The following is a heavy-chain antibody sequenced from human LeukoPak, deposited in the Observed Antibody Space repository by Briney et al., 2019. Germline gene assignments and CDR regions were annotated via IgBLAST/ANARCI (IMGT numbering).Heavy chain of an antibody. CDR1: GFTFSSYE. Sequence: GGSLRLSCAASGFTFSSYEMHWVRQAPGKGLEWVSYISSSGSTIYYADSVKGRFTISRDNAKNSLYLQMNSLRAEDTAVYYFAKDLHRMGYWGQGTLVTVSS. CDR3: AKDLHRMGY. J-gene: IGHJ4*02. D-gene: IGHD5-24*01. CDR2: ISSSGSTI. V-gene: IGHV3-48*03.